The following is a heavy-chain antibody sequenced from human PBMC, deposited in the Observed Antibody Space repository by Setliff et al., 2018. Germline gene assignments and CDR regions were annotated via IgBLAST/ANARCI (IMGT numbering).Heavy chain of an antibody. Sequence: ASVKVSCKASGYIFTTYGFNWVRQAPGQGLEWMGMISTYTGKPTYAQKFQGRVTMTTDTSTGTGYMELRSLRSDDTAVYFCARFGGSCSSSSCYASDLWGQGTRVTVSS. CDR3: ARFGGSCSSSSCYASDL. J-gene: IGHJ3*01. CDR2: ISTYTGKP. D-gene: IGHD2-2*01. CDR1: GYIFTTYG. V-gene: IGHV1-18*01.